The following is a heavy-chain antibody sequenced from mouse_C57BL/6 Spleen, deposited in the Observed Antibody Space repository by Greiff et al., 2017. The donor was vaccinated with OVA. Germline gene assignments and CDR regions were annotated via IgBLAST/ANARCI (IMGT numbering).Heavy chain of an antibody. CDR2: ISSGGDYI. CDR1: GFTFSSYA. V-gene: IGHV5-9-1*02. J-gene: IGHJ1*03. CDR3: TRGGNYYGSSSWYFDV. D-gene: IGHD1-1*01. Sequence: VKLVESGEGLVKPGGSLKLSCAASGFTFSSYAMSWVRQTPEKRLEWVAYISSGGDYIYYADTVKGRFTISRDNARNTLYLQMSSLKSEDTAMYYCTRGGNYYGSSSWYFDVWGTGTTVTVSS.